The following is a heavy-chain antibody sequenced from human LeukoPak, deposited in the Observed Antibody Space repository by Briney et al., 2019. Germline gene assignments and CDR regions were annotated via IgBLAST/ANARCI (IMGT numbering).Heavy chain of an antibody. CDR1: GITFSSNG. V-gene: IGHV3-30*18. CDR2: ISYDGSNK. CDR3: ANEGLRDVFDI. J-gene: IGHJ3*02. Sequence: GRSLRLSCAASGITFSSNGMHWVRQAPGKGLEWVAVISYDGSNKYYADSVEGRFTISRDNSKNTLYLQMNSLRAEDTAVYYCANEGLRDVFDIWGQGTMVTVSS. D-gene: IGHD4-17*01.